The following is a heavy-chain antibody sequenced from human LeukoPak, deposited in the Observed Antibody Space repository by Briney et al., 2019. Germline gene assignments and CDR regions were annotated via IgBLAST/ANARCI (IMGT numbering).Heavy chain of an antibody. CDR2: IYYSGST. CDR3: ARDRGDYDSSGYYGYFDY. CDR1: GGSIRSHY. D-gene: IGHD3-22*01. V-gene: IGHV4-59*11. Sequence: SETLSPTCTVSGGSIRSHYWSWIRQPPGKGLEWIGYIYYSGSTNYSPSLKSRVTISVDTSKNQFSLKLSSVTAADTAVYYCARDRGDYDSSGYYGYFDYWGQGALVTVSS. J-gene: IGHJ4*02.